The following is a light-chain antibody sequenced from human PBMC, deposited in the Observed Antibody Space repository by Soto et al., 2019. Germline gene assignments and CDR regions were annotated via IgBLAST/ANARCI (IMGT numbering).Light chain of an antibody. Sequence: QSALTQPASVSGSPGQSISISCTGTSSDVGGYNYVSWYQQHPGKAPKLLIYEVRNRPSGVSNRFSASKSGNTASLTISGLRAEDEADYYCSSYASSSTLGVFGTGTKVTVL. V-gene: IGLV2-14*01. J-gene: IGLJ1*01. CDR1: SSDVGGYNY. CDR3: SSYASSSTLGV. CDR2: EVR.